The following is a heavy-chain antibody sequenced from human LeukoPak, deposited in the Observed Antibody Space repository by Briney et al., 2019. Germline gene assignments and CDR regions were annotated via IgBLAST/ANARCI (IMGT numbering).Heavy chain of an antibody. CDR3: AKVATWTHFDY. V-gene: IGHV3-23*01. J-gene: IGHJ4*02. CDR1: GFTFSSFS. Sequence: GGSLRLLCSASGFTFSSFSLHWVRQAPGKGLEWVSALRESCGSTYHADCVKGRFTISRDNSKNTLYLQMHSLRAEDTAVYYCAKVATWTHFDYWGQGTLVTVSS. CDR2: LRESCGST. D-gene: IGHD3/OR15-3a*01.